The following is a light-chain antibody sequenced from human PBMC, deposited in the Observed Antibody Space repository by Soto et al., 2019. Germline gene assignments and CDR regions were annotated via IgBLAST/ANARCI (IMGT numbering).Light chain of an antibody. CDR2: GVS. Sequence: IVLTQSPGTLSLSPGERATLSCRASQSVGSSYLAWYQQKPGQAPRLLIYGVSSRATGIPDRLSGSGSGTDFTLSITRLEPEDSAVYYCQQYGASPITFGQGTRLEIK. V-gene: IGKV3-20*01. CDR3: QQYGASPIT. CDR1: QSVGSSY. J-gene: IGKJ5*01.